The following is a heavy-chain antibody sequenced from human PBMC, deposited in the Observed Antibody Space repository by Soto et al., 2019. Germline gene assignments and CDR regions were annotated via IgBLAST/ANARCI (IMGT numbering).Heavy chain of an antibody. CDR3: ASYYGSGSYYNWFDP. V-gene: IGHV4-34*01. D-gene: IGHD3-10*01. Sequence: SETLSLTCAVYGGSFSGYYWSWIRQPPGKGLEWIGEINHSGSTNYNPSLKSRVTISVDTSKNQFSLKLSSVTAADTAVYYCASYYGSGSYYNWFDPWGQGTLVTVSS. CDR1: GGSFSGYY. CDR2: INHSGST. J-gene: IGHJ5*02.